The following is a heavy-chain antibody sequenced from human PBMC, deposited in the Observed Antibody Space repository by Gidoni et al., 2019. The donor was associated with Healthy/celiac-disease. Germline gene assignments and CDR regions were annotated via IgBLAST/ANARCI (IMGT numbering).Heavy chain of an antibody. CDR1: GSTFSSSA. Sequence: EVQLLESGGGLVQPGGSLSLSCAASGSTFSSSAMGWVRQAPGKGREWVSAMSGSGGSTYYADSVKGRFTIARDNSKNTLYLQMNSLRAEDTAVYYCAKDPGDFWSGARGWFDPWGQGTLVIVSS. D-gene: IGHD3-3*01. V-gene: IGHV3-23*01. CDR2: MSGSGGST. CDR3: AKDPGDFWSGARGWFDP. J-gene: IGHJ5*02.